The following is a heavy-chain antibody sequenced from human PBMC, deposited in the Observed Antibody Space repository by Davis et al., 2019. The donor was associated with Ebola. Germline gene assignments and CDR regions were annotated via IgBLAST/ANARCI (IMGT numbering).Heavy chain of an antibody. CDR1: GGSISSSTYY. CDR2: IYYSGST. Sequence: SETLSLTCTVSGGSISSSTYYWGWIRQPPGKGLEWLGRIYYSGSTYYNPSLKSRVTISVDTSKNQFSLKLSSVTAADTAVYYCASRYYSARFDYWGQGTLVTVSS. D-gene: IGHD3-10*01. CDR3: ASRYYSARFDY. J-gene: IGHJ4*02. V-gene: IGHV4-39*01.